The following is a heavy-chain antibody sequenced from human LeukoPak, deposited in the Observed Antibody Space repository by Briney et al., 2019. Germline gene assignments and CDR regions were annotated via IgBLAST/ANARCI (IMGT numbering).Heavy chain of an antibody. V-gene: IGHV4-59*11. J-gene: IGHJ3*02. Sequence: SETLSLTCAVSDDSFSSHYWTWIRRPPGKGLEWIGYISYIGSTNYNPSLKSRVSISIDTSNKHFPLRLSSVTAAETALYYCASDLVTVTKGFDIWGQGTMVSVSS. D-gene: IGHD4-17*01. CDR2: ISYIGST. CDR3: ASDLVTVTKGFDI. CDR1: DDSFSSHY.